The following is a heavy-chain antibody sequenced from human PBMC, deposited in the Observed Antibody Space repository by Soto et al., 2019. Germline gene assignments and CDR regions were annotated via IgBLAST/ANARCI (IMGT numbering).Heavy chain of an antibody. CDR3: ARDWRGAEGFEP. CDR2: IGAHNGDT. J-gene: IGHJ5*02. D-gene: IGHD3-3*01. CDR1: GTTFTTNG. V-gene: IGHV1-18*01. Sequence: QVQLVQSGPEVKKPGASVKISCKASGTTFTTNGSGWGRQAPGQGLEGMGGIGAHNGDTTYAQNFKGRVTMTTDTATTTSYMELRSLTSDDTAVYFCARDWRGAEGFEPWGQGTLVTVSS.